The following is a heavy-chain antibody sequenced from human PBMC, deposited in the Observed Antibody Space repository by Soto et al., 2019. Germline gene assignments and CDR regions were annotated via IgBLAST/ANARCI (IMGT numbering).Heavy chain of an antibody. J-gene: IGHJ6*02. CDR1: GGSISSHY. CDR2: IYYSGSP. Sequence: XGTLSLTCTVSGGSISSHYRTWIRQSPGKGLEWLGYIYYSGSPNYNPSLESRVTISEDTSKNQFSLQLASVTAADTAVYYCARRWSSFYGMDVWGQGTTVTVA. V-gene: IGHV4-59*08. D-gene: IGHD3-3*01. CDR3: ARRWSSFYGMDV.